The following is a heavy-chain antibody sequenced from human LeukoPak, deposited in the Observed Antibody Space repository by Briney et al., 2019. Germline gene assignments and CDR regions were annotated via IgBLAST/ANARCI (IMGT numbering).Heavy chain of an antibody. V-gene: IGHV4-59*02. CDR3: VRDWEGFNFDI. D-gene: IGHD1-26*01. CDR1: GGSVRSYS. CDR2: IHNTGST. Sequence: PSETLSLTCTVSGGSVRSYSWSWIRQPPGEGLEWIAYIHNTGSTNYNPSLKSRVTISLDTSKNEFSLKLTSVTAADTAVYYCVRDWEGFNFDIWGQGTMVTVSS. J-gene: IGHJ3*02.